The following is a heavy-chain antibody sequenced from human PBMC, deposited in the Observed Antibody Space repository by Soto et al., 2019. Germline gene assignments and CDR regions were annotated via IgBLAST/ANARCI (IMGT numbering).Heavy chain of an antibody. D-gene: IGHD3-3*01. CDR1: GFKYTSNV. V-gene: IGHV1-18*01. J-gene: IGHJ5*02. CDR2: ISAYNGNT. Sequence: ASATVSCDGTGFKYTSNVITWVRQTPGQGLEWMGWISAYNGNTNYAQKVQGRVTMTTDTSTTTAYMELKSRRSDDTAVYYCARVTFGVVPDNWFDPWGQGTLVTAPQ. CDR3: ARVTFGVVPDNWFDP.